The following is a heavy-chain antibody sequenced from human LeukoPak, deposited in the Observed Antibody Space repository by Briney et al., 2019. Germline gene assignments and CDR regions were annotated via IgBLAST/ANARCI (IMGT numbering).Heavy chain of an antibody. CDR1: GGSFSGYY. J-gene: IGHJ4*02. D-gene: IGHD3-10*01. V-gene: IGHV4-34*01. CDR3: ARVRMVRVFDY. Sequence: PSETLSLTCAVYGGSFSGYYWSWIRQPPGKGLEWIGEINHSGSTNYNPSLKSRVTISVDTSKNQFSLKLSSVTAADTAVYHCARVRMVRVFDYWGQGTLVTVSS. CDR2: INHSGST.